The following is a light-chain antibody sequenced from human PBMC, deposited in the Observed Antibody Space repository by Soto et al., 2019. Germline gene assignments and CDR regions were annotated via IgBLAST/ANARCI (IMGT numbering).Light chain of an antibody. Sequence: DIQMTQSPSSVSALVGDRVTITCRASQDVSTSLAWYQQKPGKAPQLLIYSASTLQSGVQPRCRGSGSGADFTLTITSLQPEDFATYFCQQAHSFVTFGGGTQVEMK. J-gene: IGKJ4*01. CDR2: SAS. CDR3: QQAHSFVT. V-gene: IGKV1-12*01. CDR1: QDVSTS.